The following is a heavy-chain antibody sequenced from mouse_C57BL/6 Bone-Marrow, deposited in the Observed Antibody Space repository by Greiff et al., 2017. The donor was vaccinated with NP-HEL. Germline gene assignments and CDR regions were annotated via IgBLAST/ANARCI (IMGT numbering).Heavy chain of an antibody. CDR3: ARGVWLRHFDY. J-gene: IGHJ2*01. V-gene: IGHV1-61*01. Sequence: VQLQQPGAELVRPGSSVKLSCKASGYTFTSYWMDWVKQRPGQGLEWIGNIYPSDSETHYNQKFKDKATLTVDKSSSTAYMQLSSLTSEDSAVYYCARGVWLRHFDYWGQGTTLTVSS. CDR1: GYTFTSYW. D-gene: IGHD2-2*01. CDR2: IYPSDSET.